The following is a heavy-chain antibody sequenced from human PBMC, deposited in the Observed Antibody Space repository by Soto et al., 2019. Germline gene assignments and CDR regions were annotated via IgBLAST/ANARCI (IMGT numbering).Heavy chain of an antibody. V-gene: IGHV4-39*01. CDR3: ARRNYYYGMDV. CDR1: GGSISSSSYY. CDR2: IYYSGST. Sequence: SETLSLTCTVSGGSISSSSYYWGWIRQPPGKGLEWIGSIYYSGSTYYNPSLKSRVTISVDTSKNQFSLKLSSVTAADTAVYYCARRNYYYGMDVWGQGTTVTVSS. J-gene: IGHJ6*02.